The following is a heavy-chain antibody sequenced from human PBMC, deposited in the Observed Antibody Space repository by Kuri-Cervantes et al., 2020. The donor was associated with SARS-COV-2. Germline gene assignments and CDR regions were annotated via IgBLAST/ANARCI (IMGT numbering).Heavy chain of an antibody. CDR1: GFTFSSYA. V-gene: IGHV3-30-3*01. D-gene: IGHD5-24*01. CDR3: ARLQHRDGDRSY. CDR2: ISYDGSNK. Sequence: GGSLRLSCAASGFTFSSYAMHWVRQAPGKGLEWVAVISYDGSNKYYADSVKGRFTISRDNFKKTLFLQLDNLRAEDTAVYYCARLQHRDGDRSYWGQGTLVTVSS. J-gene: IGHJ4*02.